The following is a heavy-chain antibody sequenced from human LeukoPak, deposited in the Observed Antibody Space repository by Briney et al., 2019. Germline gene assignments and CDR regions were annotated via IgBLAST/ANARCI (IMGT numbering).Heavy chain of an antibody. Sequence: PSETLSLTCTVSGGSISTNYWNWIRQPPGKGLEWIGHFSYSGSTNYNPSLKSRVTISVDTSKNQFSLKLNSVTAADTAVYYCARSAFLVTAPGLYYFDYWGQGTLVAVSS. D-gene: IGHD6-13*01. CDR1: GGSISTNY. CDR2: FSYSGST. V-gene: IGHV4-59*01. CDR3: ARSAFLVTAPGLYYFDY. J-gene: IGHJ4*02.